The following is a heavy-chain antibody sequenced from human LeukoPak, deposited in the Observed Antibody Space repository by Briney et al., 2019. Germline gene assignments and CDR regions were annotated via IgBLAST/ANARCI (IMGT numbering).Heavy chain of an antibody. CDR2: ISGSGGST. CDR3: AKLWEGDYGGLDP. V-gene: IGHV3-23*01. J-gene: IGHJ5*02. D-gene: IGHD4-17*01. CDR1: GFTFSSYG. Sequence: GGSLRLSCAASGFTFSSYGMSWVRQAPGKGLEWITGISGSGGSTYYADSVKGRFTISRDNSKNTLCLQMNSLRAEDTAVYYCAKLWEGDYGGLDPWGQGTLVTVSS.